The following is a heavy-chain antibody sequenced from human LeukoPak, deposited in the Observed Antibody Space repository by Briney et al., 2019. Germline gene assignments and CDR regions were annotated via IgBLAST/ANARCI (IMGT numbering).Heavy chain of an antibody. CDR3: ARHVGGDYGPHFDY. D-gene: IGHD4-17*01. J-gene: IGHJ4*02. V-gene: IGHV5-51*01. CDR1: GYSFTTYW. Sequence: GESLKISCKGSGYSFTTYWIGWVRQMPGRTLEWIGIIYPGGSEVRYSPSLQGQVTISADKSISTAYLQWSSLKASDNAIYYCARHVGGDYGPHFDYWGQGTLVTVSS. CDR2: IYPGGSEV.